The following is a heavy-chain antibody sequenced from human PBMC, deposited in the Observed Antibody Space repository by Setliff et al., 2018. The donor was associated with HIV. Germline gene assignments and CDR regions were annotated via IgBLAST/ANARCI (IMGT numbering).Heavy chain of an antibody. CDR2: ISAYNGNT. CDR3: ARDLRFGESSYGFDP. D-gene: IGHD3-10*01. V-gene: IGHV1-18*01. Sequence: ASVKVSCKASGYTFTSYGISWVRQAPGQGLEWMGWISAYNGNTNYAQKLKGRVTMTTDTSTSTAYMELRSLRSDDTAVYYCARDLRFGESSYGFDPWGQGTLVTVSS. CDR1: GYTFTSYG. J-gene: IGHJ5*02.